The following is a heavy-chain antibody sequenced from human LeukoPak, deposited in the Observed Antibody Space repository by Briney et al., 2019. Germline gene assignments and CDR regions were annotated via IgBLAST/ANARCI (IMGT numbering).Heavy chain of an antibody. CDR3: ARKTLRFLDPFDY. CDR2: IIPIFGTA. V-gene: IGHV1-69*13. J-gene: IGHJ4*02. Sequence: SVKVSCKASGGTFSSYATSWVRQAPGQGLEWMGGIIPIFGTANYAQKFQGRVTITADESTSTAYMELSSLRSEDTAVYYCARKTLRFLDPFDYWGQGTLVTVSS. D-gene: IGHD3-3*01. CDR1: GGTFSSYA.